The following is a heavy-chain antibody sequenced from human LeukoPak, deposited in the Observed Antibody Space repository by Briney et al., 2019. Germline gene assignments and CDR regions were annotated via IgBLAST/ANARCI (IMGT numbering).Heavy chain of an antibody. CDR3: ARLLAARPEDDR. V-gene: IGHV4-34*01. Sequence: SETLSLTCGVYGGSLSGDYWIWIRQPPGKGLEWIGEISHTGWTHYNPSLKSRVTISLDTSKNQFSLKLTSMTAADTAVYYCARLLAARPEDDRWGQGTLVTVSP. D-gene: IGHD6-6*01. CDR2: ISHTGWT. CDR1: GGSLSGDY. J-gene: IGHJ5*02.